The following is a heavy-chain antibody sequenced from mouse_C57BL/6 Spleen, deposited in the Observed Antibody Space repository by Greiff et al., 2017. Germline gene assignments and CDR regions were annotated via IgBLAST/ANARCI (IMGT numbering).Heavy chain of an antibody. CDR3: ARREIYYDYRGYFDY. Sequence: VQLQQSGPELVKPGASVKIPCKASGYTFTDYNMDWVKQSHGKSLEWIGDINPNNGGTIYNQKFKGKATLTVDKSSSTAYMELRSLTSEDTAVYYCARREIYYDYRGYFDYWGQGTTLTVSS. CDR2: INPNNGGT. D-gene: IGHD2-4*01. V-gene: IGHV1-18*01. J-gene: IGHJ2*01. CDR1: GYTFTDYN.